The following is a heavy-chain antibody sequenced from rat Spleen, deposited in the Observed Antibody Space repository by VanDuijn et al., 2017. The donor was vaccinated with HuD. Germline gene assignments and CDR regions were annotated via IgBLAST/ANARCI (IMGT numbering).Heavy chain of an antibody. Sequence: EVKFVESGGGLVQPGRSLTLSCAASGFNINAYWMGWVRQAPPKGLEWVASLSYDGSRPYYRASVKGRFTISRVNAKSTLYLQMNSLRSEDTATYYCTTRQTLGITTRFDYWGQGVMVTVSS. D-gene: IGHD1-4*01. CDR2: LSYDGSRP. J-gene: IGHJ2*01. CDR3: TTRQTLGITTRFDY. V-gene: IGHV5-20*01. CDR1: GFNINAYW.